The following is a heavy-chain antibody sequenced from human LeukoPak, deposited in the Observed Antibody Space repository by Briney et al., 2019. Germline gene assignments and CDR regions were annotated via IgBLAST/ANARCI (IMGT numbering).Heavy chain of an antibody. CDR1: GDSISNYY. J-gene: IGHJ5*02. CDR2: IYYSESS. CDR3: ARRPHGVGWFDP. D-gene: IGHD3-16*01. V-gene: IGHV4-59*08. Sequence: SGILSLTCAVSGDSISNYYWSWIRQPPGKGPEWIGIIYYSESSNYNPSLKSRVTISVDTSKNQFSLKLSSVTAADTAVYYCARRPHGVGWFDPWGQGTLVT.